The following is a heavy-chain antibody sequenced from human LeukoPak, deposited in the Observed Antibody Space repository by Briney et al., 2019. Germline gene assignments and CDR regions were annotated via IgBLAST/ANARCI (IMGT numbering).Heavy chain of an antibody. V-gene: IGHV3-23*01. Sequence: GGSLRLSCAASGFTFSSYAMSWVRQAPGKGLEWVSAISGSGGSTYSADSVKGRFTISRDNSKNTLYLQMNSLRAEDTAVYYCARGLMRWELLSVATEFDYWGQGTLVTVSS. J-gene: IGHJ4*02. CDR3: ARGLMRWELLSVATEFDY. CDR1: GFTFSSYA. CDR2: ISGSGGST. D-gene: IGHD1-26*01.